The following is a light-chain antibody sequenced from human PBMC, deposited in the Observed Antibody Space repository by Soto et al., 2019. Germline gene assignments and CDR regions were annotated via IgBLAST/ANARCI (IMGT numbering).Light chain of an antibody. V-gene: IGKV1-39*01. CDR3: QQSYDSPWT. J-gene: IGKJ1*01. Sequence: DIQMTQSPSSLSASVGDRVTITCRAGQRISTYLNWYQQQPGKAPKLLMFAASTLQSGVPSRFSGSGSAAEFSLTISNLQPEDLVTYYCQQSYDSPWTFGQGTQVEIK. CDR2: AAS. CDR1: QRISTY.